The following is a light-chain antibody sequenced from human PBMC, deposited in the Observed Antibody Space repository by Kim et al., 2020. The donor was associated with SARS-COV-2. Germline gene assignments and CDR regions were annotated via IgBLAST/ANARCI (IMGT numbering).Light chain of an antibody. V-gene: IGLV1-40*01. CDR3: QSYDSSLSGWV. CDR2: GNI. J-gene: IGLJ3*02. Sequence: QRVTISCTGSSSNIGAGYDVHWYQQLLGTAPKLLIYGNINRPSGVPDRFSGSKSGTSASLAITGLQAEDEADYYCQSYDSSLSGWVFGGGTQLTVL. CDR1: SSNIGAGYD.